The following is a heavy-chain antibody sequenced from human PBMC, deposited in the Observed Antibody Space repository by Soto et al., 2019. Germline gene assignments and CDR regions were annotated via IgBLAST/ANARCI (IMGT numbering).Heavy chain of an antibody. D-gene: IGHD3-3*01. V-gene: IGHV3-7*01. CDR1: GFTFSSNW. CDR3: ARESRFLEWLSLNWFDP. CDR2: IRQDGSEI. J-gene: IGHJ5*02. Sequence: GGSLRLSCVGSGFTFSSNWMTWVRQATGKGLEWVANIRQDGSEINYVDSVKGRFTISRDNTKNSLYLQMNSLRDEDTAVYYCARESRFLEWLSLNWFDPWGQGTLVTVS.